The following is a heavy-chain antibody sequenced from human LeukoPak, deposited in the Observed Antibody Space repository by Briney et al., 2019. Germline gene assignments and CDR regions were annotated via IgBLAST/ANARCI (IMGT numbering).Heavy chain of an antibody. CDR3: ARDLSVSGRRHDAFDF. D-gene: IGHD6-19*01. CDR1: GFSIIYF. CDR2: VYRSGTT. V-gene: IGHV4-38-2*02. J-gene: IGHJ3*01. Sequence: SETLSLTCTVSGFSIIYFWGWVRQPPGKGLEWIGSVYRSGTTTYSNPSLRSRVTISIDTSKNQLSLKLNSVTAADTAIYYCARDLSVSGRRHDAFDFWGQGTMVTVSS.